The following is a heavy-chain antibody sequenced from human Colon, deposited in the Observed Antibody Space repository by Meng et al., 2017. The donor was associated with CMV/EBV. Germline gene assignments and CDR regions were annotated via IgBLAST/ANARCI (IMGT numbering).Heavy chain of an antibody. V-gene: IGHV3-48*03. D-gene: IGHD3-3*01. CDR2: ISRSGSTI. J-gene: IGHJ4*02. Sequence: GESLKISCAASGFTFNIYDMNWVRQAPGKGLEWVSYISRSGSTIFYADSVKGRFTISRDNAKNSLYLQMNSLRVEDTADYYCARGDYDFWGGYWGQGTLVTVSS. CDR1: GFTFNIYD. CDR3: ARGDYDFWGGY.